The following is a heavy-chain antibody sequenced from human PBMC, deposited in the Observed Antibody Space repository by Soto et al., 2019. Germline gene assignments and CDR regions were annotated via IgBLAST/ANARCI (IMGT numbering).Heavy chain of an antibody. V-gene: IGHV1-18*01. J-gene: IGHJ4*02. D-gene: IGHD1-1*01. Sequence: VKVSCKASGYTFTSYGISWVGHAPGQGIEWMGWISAYNGNTNYAQKLQGRVTMTTDTSTSTAYMELRSLRSDDTAVYYCARGELQNGAIGYWGQGTLVTGPS. CDR2: ISAYNGNT. CDR3: ARGELQNGAIGY. CDR1: GYTFTSYG.